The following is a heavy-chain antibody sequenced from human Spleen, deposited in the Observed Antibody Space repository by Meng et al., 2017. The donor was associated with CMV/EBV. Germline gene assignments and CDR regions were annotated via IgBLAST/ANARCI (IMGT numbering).Heavy chain of an antibody. V-gene: IGHV1-2*02. CDR1: GYTFTGYY. CDR3: ARRGRYCSSTSCSDFDY. Sequence: ASVKVSCKASGYTFTGYYMHWVRQAPGQGLEWMGWINPDSGGTNYAQKFQGRVTMTRDTSINTAYVGLSRLTSDDTAVYYCARRGRYCSSTSCSDFDYWGQGTLVTVSS. D-gene: IGHD2-2*01. CDR2: INPDSGGT. J-gene: IGHJ4*02.